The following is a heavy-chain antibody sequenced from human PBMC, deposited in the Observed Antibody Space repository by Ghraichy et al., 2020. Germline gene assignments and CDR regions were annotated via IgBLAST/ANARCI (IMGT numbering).Heavy chain of an antibody. J-gene: IGHJ4*02. CDR2: INHFGST. CDR1: GGSFSDYY. Sequence: SQTLSLTCAVYGGSFSDYYWNWLRQSPGKGLEWIGEINHFGSTNYNPSLESRVTISVDTSKKQFSLNLSSVTAADTAVYYCARAGGYYGSGSYYTYWGQGTLVTVSS. CDR3: ARAGGYYGSGSYYTY. V-gene: IGHV4-34*01. D-gene: IGHD3-10*01.